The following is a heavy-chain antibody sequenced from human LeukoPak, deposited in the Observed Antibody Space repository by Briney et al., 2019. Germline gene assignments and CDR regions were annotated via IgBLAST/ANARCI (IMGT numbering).Heavy chain of an antibody. CDR2: ISSSSSHI. CDR3: ARVPYYDFWSGSYYYYYMDV. J-gene: IGHJ6*03. Sequence: GGSLRLSCAASGFTFSSYSMNWVRQAPGKGLEWVSSISSSSSHIYYADSVKGRFTISRDNAKNSLYLQMNSLRAEDTAVYYCARVPYYDFWSGSYYYYYMDVWGKGTTVTVSS. D-gene: IGHD3-3*01. V-gene: IGHV3-21*01. CDR1: GFTFSSYS.